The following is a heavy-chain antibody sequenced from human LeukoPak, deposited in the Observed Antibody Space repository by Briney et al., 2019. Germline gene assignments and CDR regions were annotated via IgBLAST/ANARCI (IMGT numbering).Heavy chain of an antibody. V-gene: IGHV4-59*08. D-gene: IGHD6-19*01. CDR2: VYYSGRSGST. CDR3: ARPSRSSGWGGNLDS. J-gene: IGHJ4*02. Sequence: KPSETLSLTCTVSNGSFNSYYWTWIRQPPGKGLEWIGFVYYSGRSGSTNYNPSLTSRVTISVDTSENQFYLKLTSLTAADTAMYYCARPSRSSGWGGNLDSWGQGTLVTVSS. CDR1: NGSFNSYY.